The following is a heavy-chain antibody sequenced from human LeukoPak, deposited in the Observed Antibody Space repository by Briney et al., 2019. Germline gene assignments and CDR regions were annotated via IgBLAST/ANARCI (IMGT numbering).Heavy chain of an antibody. D-gene: IGHD6-6*01. CDR2: ISSYSGST. V-gene: IGHV4-39*07. CDR1: GGSISSSSYS. J-gene: IGHJ5*02. CDR3: ARVGIAARPRWFDP. Sequence: SETLSLTCTVSGGSISSSSYSWGWIRQPPGKGLEWIGSISSYSGSTYYNPSLKGRVTISVDTSKNQFSLKLSSVTAADTAVYYCARVGIAARPRWFDPWGQGTLVTVSS.